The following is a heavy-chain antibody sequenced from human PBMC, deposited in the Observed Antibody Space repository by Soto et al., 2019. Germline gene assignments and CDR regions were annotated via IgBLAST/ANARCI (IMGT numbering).Heavy chain of an antibody. Sequence: EVQLVETGGGLIQPGRSLRLSCTGSGFTFGDYAMSWFRQAPGKGLEWVGVIRSKAYGGTTEYDASVRGRFPISRDDSKSIAYLQMNSLKTEDTAVYYCVRRQYLDYWGQGTLVTVSS. CDR1: GFTFGDYA. J-gene: IGHJ4*02. CDR2: IRSKAYGGTT. CDR3: VRRQYLDY. V-gene: IGHV3-49*03.